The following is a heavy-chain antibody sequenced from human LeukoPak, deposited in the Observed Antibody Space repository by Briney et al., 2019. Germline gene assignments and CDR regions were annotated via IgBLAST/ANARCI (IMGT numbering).Heavy chain of an antibody. CDR3: ARGSGTYYYDSSGYYEFYYYYYMDV. Sequence: ASVKVSCKASGYTFTSYYMHWVRQAPGQGLEWVGIINPSGGSTSYAQKFQGRVTMTRDTSTSTVYMELSSLRSEDTAVYYCARGSGTYYYDSSGYYEFYYYYYMDVWGKGTTVTVSS. V-gene: IGHV1-46*01. CDR1: GYTFTSYY. D-gene: IGHD3-22*01. CDR2: INPSGGST. J-gene: IGHJ6*03.